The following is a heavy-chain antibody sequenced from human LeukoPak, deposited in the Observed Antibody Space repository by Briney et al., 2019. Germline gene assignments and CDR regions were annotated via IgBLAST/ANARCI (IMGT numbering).Heavy chain of an antibody. V-gene: IGHV4-39*07. J-gene: IGHJ5*02. D-gene: IGHD3-10*01. CDR2: IYYSGST. CDR1: GGSISSSSYY. Sequence: KTSETLSLTCTVSGGSISSSSYYWGWIRQPPGKGLEWIGSIYYSGSTYYNPSLKSRVTISVDTSKNQFSLKLSSVTAADTAVYYCATRQNYYGSGSYYGPHNWFDPWGQGTLVTVSS. CDR3: ATRQNYYGSGSYYGPHNWFDP.